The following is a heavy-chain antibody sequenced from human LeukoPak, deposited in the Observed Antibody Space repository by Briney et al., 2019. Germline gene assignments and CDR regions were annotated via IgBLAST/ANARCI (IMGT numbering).Heavy chain of an antibody. J-gene: IGHJ4*02. CDR2: IYYSGST. CDR3: ARSTTYYFDSSGYPVFDY. V-gene: IGHV4-59*01. D-gene: IGHD3-22*01. CDR1: GGSISSYY. Sequence: PSETLSLTCSVSGGSISSYYWSWIRQPPGKGLEWIGYIYYSGSTNYNPSLKSRVTISVDTSKNQFSLMLTSVTAADTAMYYCARSTTYYFDSSGYPVFDYWGQGTLVTVSS.